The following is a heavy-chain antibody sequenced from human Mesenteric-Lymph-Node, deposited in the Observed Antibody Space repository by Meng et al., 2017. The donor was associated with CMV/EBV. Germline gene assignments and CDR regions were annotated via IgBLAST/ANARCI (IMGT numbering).Heavy chain of an antibody. D-gene: IGHD2-15*01. CDR3: TTRGEGYCSGGTCYPPY. V-gene: IGHV3-15*01. CDR1: FSNAW. CDR2: IKSKTDGGTT. Sequence: FSNAWMSWVRQAPGKGLEWVGRIKSKTDGGTTDYAAPVKGRFTFSRDDSKNTLYLQMNSLKTEDTALYYCTTRGEGYCSGGTCYPPYWGQGTLVTVSS. J-gene: IGHJ4*02.